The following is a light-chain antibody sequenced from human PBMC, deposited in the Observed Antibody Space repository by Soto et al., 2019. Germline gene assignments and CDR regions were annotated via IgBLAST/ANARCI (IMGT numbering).Light chain of an antibody. Sequence: QSALTQPRSVYGSPGQSVTISCSGTSSDIGAYNSVSWYQQHPGKAPKLMIYNVYQRPSGVPDRFYGSKSGNTACLTLSGVQAEDEVGYFFCSYAGTGTYTYVVFGGGTTVTVL. CDR2: NVY. V-gene: IGLV2-11*01. J-gene: IGLJ3*02. CDR1: SSDIGAYNS. CDR3: CSYAGTGTYTYVV.